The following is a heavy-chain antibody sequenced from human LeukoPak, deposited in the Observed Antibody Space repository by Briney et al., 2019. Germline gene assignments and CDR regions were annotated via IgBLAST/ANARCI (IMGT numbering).Heavy chain of an antibody. CDR3: VIQLTDFDY. CDR2: IYPGXSDT. D-gene: IGHD4/OR15-4a*01. Sequence: GESLKISXKCSGYSXXXXXXXWVRQMPGKXXXWMGIIYPGXSDTXXXPSFQGQVXISAXKSISTAYLQWSSLKASDTAMYYCVIQLTDFDYWGQGTLVTVSS. J-gene: IGHJ4*02. V-gene: IGHV5-51*01. CDR1: GYSXXXXX.